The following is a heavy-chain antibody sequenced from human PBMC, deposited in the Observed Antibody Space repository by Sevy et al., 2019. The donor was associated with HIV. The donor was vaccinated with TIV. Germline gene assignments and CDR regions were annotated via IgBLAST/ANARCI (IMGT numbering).Heavy chain of an antibody. CDR2: ISYDGSNK. J-gene: IGHJ5*02. CDR3: AKDEGDIAAAGTTWFDP. D-gene: IGHD6-13*01. CDR1: GFTFSSYG. Sequence: GGSLRLSCAASGFTFSSYGMHWVRQAPGKGLEWVAVISYDGSNKYYVDSVKGRFTISRDNSKNTLYLQMNSLRAEDTAVYYCAKDEGDIAAAGTTWFDPWGQGTLVTVSS. V-gene: IGHV3-30*18.